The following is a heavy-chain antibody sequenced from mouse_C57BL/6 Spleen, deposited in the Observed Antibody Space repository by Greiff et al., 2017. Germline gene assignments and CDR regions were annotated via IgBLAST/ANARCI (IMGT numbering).Heavy chain of an antibody. CDR1: GYTFTSYW. Sequence: VQLQQPGAVLVKPGASVKVSCKASGYTFTSYWMHWVKQRPGQGLEWIGRINPSDSDTNYNQKFKGKATLTVDKSSSTAYMQLSSLTSEDSAVYYWASAFAYWGQGTLVTVAA. CDR2: INPSDSDT. J-gene: IGHJ3*01. CDR3: ASAFAY. V-gene: IGHV1-74*01.